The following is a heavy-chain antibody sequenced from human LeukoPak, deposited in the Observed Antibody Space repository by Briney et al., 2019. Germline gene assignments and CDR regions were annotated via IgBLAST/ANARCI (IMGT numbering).Heavy chain of an antibody. CDR3: ARGQRGYSSSSGFDF. Sequence: GGSLRLSCAASGFTFNNYWMSWVRQAPGKGLEWVADIKQDGSEKYYVDSVKGRFTLSRDNAKNSLYLQMNSLRAEDTAVYYCARGQRGYSSSSGFDFWGQGTLVIVSS. J-gene: IGHJ4*02. V-gene: IGHV3-7*01. CDR1: GFTFNNYW. CDR2: IKQDGSEK. D-gene: IGHD6-13*01.